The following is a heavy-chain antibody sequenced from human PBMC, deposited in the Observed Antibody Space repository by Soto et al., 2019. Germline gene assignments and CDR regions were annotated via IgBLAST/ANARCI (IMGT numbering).Heavy chain of an antibody. J-gene: IGHJ6*02. CDR1: GYTFTSHD. CDR2: MNPNIGNT. D-gene: IGHD2-2*01. CDR3: ARFAIPAALTPTNRADYYYYGMDV. Sequence: ASVKVSCKASGYTFTSHDVNSLRQATGQGLEWMGWMNPNIGNTDYTQKFQGRVTMTTDTSTSTAYMELSSLRSEDTAVYYCARFAIPAALTPTNRADYYYYGMDVWGQGTTVPVSS. V-gene: IGHV1-8*01.